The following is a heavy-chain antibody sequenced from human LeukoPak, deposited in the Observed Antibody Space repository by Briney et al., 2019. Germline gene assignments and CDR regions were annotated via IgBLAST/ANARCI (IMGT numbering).Heavy chain of an antibody. CDR3: AKLNFDSSTHYSNYFDY. Sequence: GGTLRLSCAASGFTFNTYGMSWVRQAPGKGLEWVSVISGSGDRTYYADSVKGRFTISRDNSRNTLYLQMSSLRAEDTAVYYCAKLNFDSSTHYSNYFDYWGQGTLVTVSS. CDR1: GFTFNTYG. CDR2: ISGSGDRT. D-gene: IGHD3-22*01. J-gene: IGHJ4*02. V-gene: IGHV3-23*01.